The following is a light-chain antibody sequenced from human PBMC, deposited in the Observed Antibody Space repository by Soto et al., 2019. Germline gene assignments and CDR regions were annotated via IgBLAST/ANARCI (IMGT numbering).Light chain of an antibody. Sequence: ESVLTQSLATLSLYPEERETLYCRASQYISSDLAWYQHKPGQAPRLLIYDASDRATGIPARLSGSGSGTDFTLTISDLVPEDVAIYYCQQRSSWPPITFGQGTLLEIK. CDR3: QQRSSWPPIT. CDR1: QYISSD. V-gene: IGKV3-11*01. J-gene: IGKJ5*01. CDR2: DAS.